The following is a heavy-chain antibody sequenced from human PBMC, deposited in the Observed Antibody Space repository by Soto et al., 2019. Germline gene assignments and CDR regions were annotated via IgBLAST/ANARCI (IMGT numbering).Heavy chain of an antibody. CDR2: ISAYNGNT. J-gene: IGHJ4*02. Sequence: ASVKVSCKASGYTFTSYGISWVRQAPGQGLEWMGWISAYNGNTNYAQKLQGRVTMTTDTSTSTAYMELRSLRSDDTAVYYCARIPFTIFGEVIKLPDYWGQGTLVTVSS. D-gene: IGHD3-3*01. CDR3: ARIPFTIFGEVIKLPDY. CDR1: GYTFTSYG. V-gene: IGHV1-18*01.